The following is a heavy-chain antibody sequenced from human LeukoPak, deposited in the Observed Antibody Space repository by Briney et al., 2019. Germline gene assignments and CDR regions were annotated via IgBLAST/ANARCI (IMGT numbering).Heavy chain of an antibody. D-gene: IGHD4-17*01. J-gene: IGHJ6*04. CDR2: INHSGGT. V-gene: IGHV4-34*01. Sequence: SETLSLTCAVYGGSVYGGSLSGYYWSWIRQPPGKGLEWIGEINHSGGTNYNPSLKSRVTISADTSKNQFSLELSSVTAADTAVYYCARQSYTVTHYYGMDVWGSGTTVTVSS. CDR3: ARQSYTVTHYYGMDV. CDR1: GGSLSGYY.